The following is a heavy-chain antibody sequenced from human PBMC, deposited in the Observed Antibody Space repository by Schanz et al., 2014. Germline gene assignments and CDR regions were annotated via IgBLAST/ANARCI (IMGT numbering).Heavy chain of an antibody. CDR2: ISPYTGNT. Sequence: QVQLVQSGGEMKKPGASVKVSCKSSGGTFSSYAISWVRQAPGQGLEWVGWISPYTGNTHYFDKMEGRVTMTTDTSTSTAYMELRSLRSEDTAVYYCARGRGCTGGSCYSWFDLWGQGTLVTVSS. V-gene: IGHV1-18*01. CDR3: ARGRGCTGGSCYSWFDL. D-gene: IGHD2-15*01. CDR1: GGTFSSYA. J-gene: IGHJ5*02.